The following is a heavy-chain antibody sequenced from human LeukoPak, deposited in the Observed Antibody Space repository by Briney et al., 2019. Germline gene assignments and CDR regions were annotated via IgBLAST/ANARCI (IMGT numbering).Heavy chain of an antibody. CDR3: VLGAYWNDDKNAFHI. CDR2: IGATGDT. CDR1: GLTFSSYD. V-gene: IGHV3-13*01. D-gene: IGHD1-1*01. Sequence: GGSLRLSCAASGLTFSSYDMHWVRQAPGKGLEWVSSIGATGDTYYAGSVKGRFTISRENAKKSLYLQKSSLRVEDTAVYFCVLGAYWNDDKNAFHIWGPGTMVTVSS. J-gene: IGHJ3*02.